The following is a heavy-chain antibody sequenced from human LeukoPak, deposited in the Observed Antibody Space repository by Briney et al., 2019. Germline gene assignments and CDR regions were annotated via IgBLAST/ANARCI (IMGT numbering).Heavy chain of an antibody. CDR3: AKDGYVWATATFDY. CDR2: ISYDGSNK. CDR1: GFTFSSYG. Sequence: GGSLRLSCAASGFTFSSYGMHWVRQAPGKGLEWVAVISYDGSNKYYADSVKGRFTISRDNSKNTLYLQMNSLRAEDTAVYYCAKDGYVWATATFDYWGQGTLVTVSS. V-gene: IGHV3-30*18. D-gene: IGHD3-10*02. J-gene: IGHJ4*02.